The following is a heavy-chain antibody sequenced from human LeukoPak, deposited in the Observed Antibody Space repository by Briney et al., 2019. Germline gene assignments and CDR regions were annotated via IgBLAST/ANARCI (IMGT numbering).Heavy chain of an antibody. CDR1: GGSISSGDYY. D-gene: IGHD3-22*01. V-gene: IGHV4-30-4*01. J-gene: IGHJ4*02. CDR3: ARASMIVVVIDY. Sequence: PSQTLSLTCTVSGGSISSGDYYWSWIRQPPGKGLEWIVYIYYSGSTYYNPSLKSRITISVDTSKNQFSLKLSSVTAADTAVYYCARASMIVVVIDYWGQGTLVTVSS. CDR2: IYYSGST.